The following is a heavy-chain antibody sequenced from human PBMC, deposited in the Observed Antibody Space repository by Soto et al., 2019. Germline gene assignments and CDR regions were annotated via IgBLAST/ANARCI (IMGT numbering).Heavy chain of an antibody. V-gene: IGHV3-30-3*01. Sequence: GGSLRLSCAASGFTFSSYAMHWVRQAPGKGLEWVAVISYDGSNKYYADSVKGRFTISRDNSKNTLYLQMDSLRAEDTAVYYCARDLYYYGSGSLFIIYYWGQGTLVTVSS. CDR1: GFTFSSYA. CDR3: ARDLYYYGSGSLFIIYY. CDR2: ISYDGSNK. D-gene: IGHD3-10*01. J-gene: IGHJ4*02.